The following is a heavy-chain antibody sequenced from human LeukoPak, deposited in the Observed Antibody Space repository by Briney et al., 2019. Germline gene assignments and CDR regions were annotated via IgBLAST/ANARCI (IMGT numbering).Heavy chain of an antibody. CDR3: ARDSSGWYVGLYYGMDV. Sequence: PGGSLRLSCAASGFTFSSYWMHWVRQAPGKGLVWVSRINSDGSSTSYADSVKGRFTISRDNSKNTLYLQMNSLRAEDTAVYYCARDSSGWYVGLYYGMDVWGQGTTVTVSS. CDR2: INSDGSST. D-gene: IGHD6-19*01. V-gene: IGHV3-74*01. J-gene: IGHJ6*02. CDR1: GFTFSSYW.